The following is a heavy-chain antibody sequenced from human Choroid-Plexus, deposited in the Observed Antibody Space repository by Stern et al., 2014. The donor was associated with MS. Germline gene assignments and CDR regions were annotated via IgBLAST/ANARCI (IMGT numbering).Heavy chain of an antibody. Sequence: QVQLVQSGGGVVQPGRPLRLSCVASGFTFGSCAMHWVRQAPGKGLEWVGGVSNDGSYKCYADSGKGRITISRDHSQNTRYMQMGSLRPEDTAVYYCAKDRQYLTYFFDHWGQGSLVTVSS. CDR2: VSNDGSYK. CDR3: AKDRQYLTYFFDH. CDR1: GFTFGSCA. J-gene: IGHJ5*02. V-gene: IGHV3-30*18. D-gene: IGHD2/OR15-2a*01.